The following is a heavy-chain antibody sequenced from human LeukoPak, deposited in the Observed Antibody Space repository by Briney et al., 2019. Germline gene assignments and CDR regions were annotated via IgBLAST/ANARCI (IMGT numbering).Heavy chain of an antibody. J-gene: IGHJ4*02. Sequence: ASVKVSCKASGYTFTSYGISWVRQAPGQGLEWMGWISAYNGNTNYAQKLQGRVTMTTDTSTSTAYMELSSLRSEDTAVYYCARGVGYYYDSSGYYHSYWGQGTLVTVSS. V-gene: IGHV1-18*01. CDR3: ARGVGYYYDSSGYYHSY. CDR1: GYTFTSYG. D-gene: IGHD3-22*01. CDR2: ISAYNGNT.